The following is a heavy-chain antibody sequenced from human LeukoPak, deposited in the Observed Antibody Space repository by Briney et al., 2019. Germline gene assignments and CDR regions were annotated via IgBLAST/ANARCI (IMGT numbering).Heavy chain of an antibody. Sequence: SETLSLTCTVSGGSISSSSYYWGWIRQPPGKGLEWIGSIYYSGSTYYNPSLKSRVTISVDTSKNQFSLKLSSVTAADTAVYYCARQGSGSYYLQHWGQGTLVTVSS. V-gene: IGHV4-39*01. D-gene: IGHD1-26*01. CDR1: GGSISSSSYY. CDR2: IYYSGST. CDR3: ARQGSGSYYLQH. J-gene: IGHJ1*01.